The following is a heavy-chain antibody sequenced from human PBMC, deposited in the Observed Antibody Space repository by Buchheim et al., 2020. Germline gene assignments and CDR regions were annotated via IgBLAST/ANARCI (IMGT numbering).Heavy chain of an antibody. J-gene: IGHJ4*02. Sequence: EVQLVESGGDLVQPGGSLRLSCATSGFSFSDHNMDWVRQAPGKGLEWVGRSRHKVNRYTTDCAASVKGRFTIPRDDSRNSLFLQMNSLKTEDTAVYYCVDDALFWGQGTL. CDR3: VDDALF. CDR2: SRHKVNRYTT. CDR1: GFSFSDHN. V-gene: IGHV3-72*01. D-gene: IGHD2-8*01.